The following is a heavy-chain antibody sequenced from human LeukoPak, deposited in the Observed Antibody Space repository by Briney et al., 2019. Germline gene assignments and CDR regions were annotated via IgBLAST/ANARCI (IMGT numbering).Heavy chain of an antibody. Sequence: GGSLRLSCAASGFTFSSYAMSWVRQAPGKGLEWVSTISNSGGTTYNADSVKGRFTISRDNSKNTLYLQMNNLRAEDTAVYYSLISNYDFWSGPGSYWGQGTLSPSPQ. D-gene: IGHD3-3*01. CDR3: LISNYDFWSGPGSY. J-gene: IGHJ4*02. CDR1: GFTFSSYA. CDR2: ISNSGGTT. V-gene: IGHV3-23*01.